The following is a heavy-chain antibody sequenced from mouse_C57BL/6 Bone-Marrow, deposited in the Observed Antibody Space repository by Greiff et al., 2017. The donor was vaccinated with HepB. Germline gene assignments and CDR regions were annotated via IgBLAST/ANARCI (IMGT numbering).Heavy chain of an antibody. J-gene: IGHJ3*01. D-gene: IGHD3-2*02. CDR3: TRETAQAPFAY. CDR2: IRNKANNHAT. V-gene: IGHV6-6*01. CDR1: GFTFSDAW. Sequence: EVKVVESGGGLVQPGGSMKLSCAASGFTFSDAWMDWVRQSPEKGLEWVAEIRNKANNHATYYAESVKGRFTISRDDSKSSVYLQMNSLRAEDTGIYYCTRETAQAPFAYWGQGTLVTVSA.